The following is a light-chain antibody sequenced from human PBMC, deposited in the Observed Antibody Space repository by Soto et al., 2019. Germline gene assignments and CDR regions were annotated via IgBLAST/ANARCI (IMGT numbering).Light chain of an antibody. V-gene: IGLV2-23*02. CDR1: SSDVGNYDF. Sequence: QSVLTQPASVSGSPGQSITISCTGTSSDVGNYDFVSWYQHHPGKAPKVIISEVSKRPSGVSNRFSGSKSGNTASLTISGLQAEDEADYYCCSYAGPYTWVFGGGTQLTVL. CDR2: EVS. J-gene: IGLJ3*02. CDR3: CSYAGPYTWV.